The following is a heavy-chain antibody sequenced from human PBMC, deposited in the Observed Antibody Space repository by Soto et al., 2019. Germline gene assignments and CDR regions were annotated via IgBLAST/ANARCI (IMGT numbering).Heavy chain of an antibody. CDR2: IYYSGST. D-gene: IGHD3-3*01. CDR3: AQERITIFGVAKKGFGY. Sequence: SETLSLTCTVSGGSISSSSYYWGWIRQPPGKVLEWIGSIYYSGSTYYNPSLKSRVTISVDTSKNQFSLKLSSVTAADTAVYYCAQERITIFGVAKKGFGYWGQGTLVTVSS. J-gene: IGHJ4*02. CDR1: GGSISSSSYY. V-gene: IGHV4-39*01.